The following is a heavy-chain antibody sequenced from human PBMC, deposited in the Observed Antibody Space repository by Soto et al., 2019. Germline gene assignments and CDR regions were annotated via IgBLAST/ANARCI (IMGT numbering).Heavy chain of an antibody. D-gene: IGHD2-21*02. V-gene: IGHV3-73*02. J-gene: IGHJ4*02. CDR1: GFTFSDSA. CDR2: IRSKPNNYAT. CDR3: TRQTADY. Sequence: EVQLVESGGGLVQPGGSLKLSCAASGFTFSDSAVHWVRQASGKGLEWIGRIRSKPNNYATAYAASVTGRFIISRDDSKHTAYLQMNSLETEDTAVYYCTRQTADYLGLGTLVTVSS.